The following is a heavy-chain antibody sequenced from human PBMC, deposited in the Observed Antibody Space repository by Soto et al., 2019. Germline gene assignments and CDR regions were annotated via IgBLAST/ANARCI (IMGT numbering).Heavy chain of an antibody. V-gene: IGHV4-39*01. CDR3: ASFTXGYLAFDI. D-gene: IGHD5-18*01. CDR1: GGSISSASYY. Sequence: SETLSLTCTVSGGSISSASYYWGWIRQSPEKGLECIASIAYSGSTYYNPTLKSRVTISVDKSKNQFSLTLSSVTAADTAVYYCASFTXGYLAFDIWGQGTLGTVSS. CDR2: IAYSGST. J-gene: IGHJ3*02.